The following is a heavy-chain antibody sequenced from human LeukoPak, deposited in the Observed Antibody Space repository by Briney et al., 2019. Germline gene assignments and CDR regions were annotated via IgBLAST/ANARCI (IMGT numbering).Heavy chain of an antibody. CDR2: ICSISGYI. V-gene: IGHV3-21*01. CDR3: ARDKDIVVVVAATGFDP. CDR1: GFTFSIYS. Sequence: GGSLRLSCAASGFTFSIYSMNCVRQAPGKGLGWGSSICSISGYIYYADSVKGGFTISRDNAKKSLYLQMNSLRAEDTAVYYCARDKDIVVVVAATGFDPSGQGTLVTVSS. D-gene: IGHD2-15*01. J-gene: IGHJ5*02.